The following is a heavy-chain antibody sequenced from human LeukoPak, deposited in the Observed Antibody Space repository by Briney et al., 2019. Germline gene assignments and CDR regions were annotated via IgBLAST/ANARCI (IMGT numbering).Heavy chain of an antibody. Sequence: GGSLRLSCAASGFTFSSYGMHWVRQAPGKGLEWVAVISYDGSNKYYADSVKGRFTISRDNSKNTLYLQMNSLRAEDTAVYYCAKDLERYGDLYYFDYWGQGTLVTVSS. CDR2: ISYDGSNK. CDR3: AKDLERYGDLYYFDY. CDR1: GFTFSSYG. J-gene: IGHJ4*02. V-gene: IGHV3-30*18. D-gene: IGHD4-17*01.